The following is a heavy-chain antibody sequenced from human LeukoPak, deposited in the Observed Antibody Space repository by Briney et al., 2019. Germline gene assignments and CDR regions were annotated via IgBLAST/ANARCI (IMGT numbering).Heavy chain of an antibody. CDR3: ARDSITMVRGPNWFDP. J-gene: IGHJ5*02. V-gene: IGHV4-59*01. D-gene: IGHD3-10*01. CDR2: IYYSGST. CDR1: GGSISSYY. Sequence: PSETLSLTCTVSGGSISSYYWSWIRQPPGKGLEWIGYIYYSGSTNYNPSLKSRVTISVDTSKNQFSLKLSSVTAADTAVYYCARDSITMVRGPNWFDPWGQGTLVTVSS.